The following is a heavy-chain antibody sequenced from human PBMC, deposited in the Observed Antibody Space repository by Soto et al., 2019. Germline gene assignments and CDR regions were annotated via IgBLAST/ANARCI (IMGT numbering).Heavy chain of an antibody. CDR2: IYYSGST. CDR1: GGSISNYY. Sequence: PSETLSLTCTVSGGSISNYYWRWVRQHPGKGLEWIGYIYYSGSTNYNPSLKSRVTISVDTSKNQFSLKLSSVTAADTAVYYCARAMYYYGSGFYFDYWGQGTQVTVPQ. V-gene: IGHV4-59*01. CDR3: ARAMYYYGSGFYFDY. D-gene: IGHD3-10*01. J-gene: IGHJ4*02.